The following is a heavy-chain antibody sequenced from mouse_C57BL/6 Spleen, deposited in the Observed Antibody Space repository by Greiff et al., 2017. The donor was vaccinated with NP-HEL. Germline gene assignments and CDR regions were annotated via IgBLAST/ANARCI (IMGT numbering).Heavy chain of an antibody. V-gene: IGHV1-82*01. Sequence: QVQLQQSGPELVKPGASVKISCKASGYAFSSSWMNWVKQRPGKGLEWIGRIYPGDGDTNYNGKFKGKATLTADKSSSTAYMQLSSLTSEDSAVYFCARSPLTDFDYWGQGTTRTVSS. CDR1: GYAFSSSW. CDR2: IYPGDGDT. J-gene: IGHJ2*01. CDR3: ARSPLTDFDY. D-gene: IGHD4-1*01.